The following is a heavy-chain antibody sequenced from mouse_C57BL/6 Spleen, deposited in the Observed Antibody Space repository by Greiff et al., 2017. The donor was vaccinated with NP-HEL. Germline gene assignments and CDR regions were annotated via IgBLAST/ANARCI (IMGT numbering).Heavy chain of an antibody. D-gene: IGHD1-1*01. CDR2: ISSGGDYI. V-gene: IGHV5-9-1*02. CDR1: GFTFSSYA. CDR3: TRVGPYGSSRGAWFAY. Sequence: EVMLVESGEGLVKPGGSLKLSCAASGFTFSSYAMSWVRQTPEKRLEWVAYISSGGDYIYYADTVKGRFTISRDNARNTLYLQMSSLKSEDTAMYYCTRVGPYGSSRGAWFAYWGQGTLVTVSA. J-gene: IGHJ3*01.